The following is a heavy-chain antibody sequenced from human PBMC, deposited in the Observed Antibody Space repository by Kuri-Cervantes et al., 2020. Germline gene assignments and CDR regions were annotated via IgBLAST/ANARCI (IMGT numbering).Heavy chain of an antibody. CDR2: INPSGGTT. CDR3: ARGMHDYGGLNFDY. D-gene: IGHD4-23*01. Sequence: ASVKVSCKASGYTFTTYYIHWVRQAPGQGLEWMGMINPSGGTTTYAQKFQGRVTVTTDTSTSTVYMELTSLKYEDTAVYYCARGMHDYGGLNFDYWGQGTLVTVSS. V-gene: IGHV1-46*01. J-gene: IGHJ4*02. CDR1: GYTFTTYY.